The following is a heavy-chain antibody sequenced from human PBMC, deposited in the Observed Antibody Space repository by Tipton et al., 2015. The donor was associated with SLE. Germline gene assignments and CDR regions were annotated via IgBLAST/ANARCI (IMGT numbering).Heavy chain of an antibody. CDR2: ISYDGSNK. Sequence: SLRLSCAASGFTFSSYGMHWVRQAPGKGLEWVAVISYDGSNKYYADSVKGRLTISRDNSKNTLYLQMNSLRAEDTAMYYCAKDLGLNYGDHGDWFDPWGPGTLVTVSS. CDR3: AKDLGLNYGDHGDWFDP. CDR1: GFTFSSYG. V-gene: IGHV3-30*18. J-gene: IGHJ5*02. D-gene: IGHD4-17*01.